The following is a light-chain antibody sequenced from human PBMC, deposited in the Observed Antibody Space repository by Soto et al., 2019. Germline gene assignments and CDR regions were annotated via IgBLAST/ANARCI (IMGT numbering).Light chain of an antibody. Sequence: QSALTQPPSASGSPGQSVTISCTGTSSDVGGYNYVSWYQHPPGKAPKLMIYEVSKRPSGVPDRFSGSKSGNTASLTVSGRQAEDEADYYCSSYAGSNILFGGGTKLTVL. J-gene: IGLJ2*01. CDR1: SSDVGGYNY. V-gene: IGLV2-8*01. CDR2: EVS. CDR3: SSYAGSNIL.